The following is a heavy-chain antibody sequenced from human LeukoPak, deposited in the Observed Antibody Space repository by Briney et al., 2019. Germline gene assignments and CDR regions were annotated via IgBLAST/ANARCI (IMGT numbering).Heavy chain of an antibody. CDR2: IWYDGSNK. J-gene: IGHJ4*02. Sequence: GRSLRLSCAASGFTFSSYGMHWVRQAPGKGLERVAVIWYDGSNKYYADSVKGRFTISRDNSKTTLYLQMNSLRAEDTAVYYCAREMYYYDSSGYYFDYWGQGTLVTVSS. D-gene: IGHD3-22*01. CDR3: AREMYYYDSSGYYFDY. CDR1: GFTFSSYG. V-gene: IGHV3-33*01.